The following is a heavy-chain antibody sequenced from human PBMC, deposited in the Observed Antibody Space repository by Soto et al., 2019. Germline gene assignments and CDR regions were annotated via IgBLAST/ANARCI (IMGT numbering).Heavy chain of an antibody. CDR3: ARGTIAAPPDYYYYYYGMDV. Sequence: ASVKVSCKASGYTFTSYGISWVRQAPGQGLEWMGWISAYNGNTNYAQKLQGRVTMTTDTSTSTAYMELRSLRSDDTAVYYCARGTIAAPPDYYYYYYGMDVWGQGTTVTV. J-gene: IGHJ6*02. CDR1: GYTFTSYG. CDR2: ISAYNGNT. V-gene: IGHV1-18*01. D-gene: IGHD6-6*01.